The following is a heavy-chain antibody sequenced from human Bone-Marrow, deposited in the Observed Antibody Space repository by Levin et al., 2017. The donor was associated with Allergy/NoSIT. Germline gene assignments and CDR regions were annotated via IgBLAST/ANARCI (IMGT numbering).Heavy chain of an antibody. J-gene: IGHJ4*02. Sequence: ETLSLTCAASGFIFSDYAMSWVRQAPGKGLEWVSAISGCSGTTYYAESVKGRFTISRDNSKNTLSLQMNTLRADDTAVYFCAKDRRVRTGEFDYWGQGALVTVSS. CDR3: AKDRRVRTGEFDY. CDR2: ISGCSGTT. D-gene: IGHD1-14*01. CDR1: GFIFSDYA. V-gene: IGHV3-23*01.